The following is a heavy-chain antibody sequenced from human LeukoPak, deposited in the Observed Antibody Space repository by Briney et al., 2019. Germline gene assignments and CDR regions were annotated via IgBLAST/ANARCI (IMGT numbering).Heavy chain of an antibody. D-gene: IGHD1-26*01. Sequence: GGSLRLSCAASGFTFTRYWMHWVRQVPGKGLVWVSRINTDGTTTNYADSVKGRFTVSRDNAKNTLYLQVNSLRVEDTAVYYCARDSYEVGATFDYWGQGTLVTVSS. V-gene: IGHV3-74*01. CDR2: INTDGTTT. CDR1: GFTFTRYW. CDR3: ARDSYEVGATFDY. J-gene: IGHJ4*02.